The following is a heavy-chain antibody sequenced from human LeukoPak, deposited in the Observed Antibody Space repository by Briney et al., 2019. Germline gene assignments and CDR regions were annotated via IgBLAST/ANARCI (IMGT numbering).Heavy chain of an antibody. D-gene: IGHD6-13*01. Sequence: GGSLRLSCTASGFTFGDYAMSWFRQAPGKGLEWVGFIRSKAYGGTTEYAASVKGRFTISRDDSKSIAYLQMNSLKTEDTAVYYCTRDRKAAAGFYYYYYMDAWGKGTTITVSS. CDR2: IRSKAYGGTT. CDR3: TRDRKAAAGFYYYYYMDA. J-gene: IGHJ6*03. V-gene: IGHV3-49*03. CDR1: GFTFGDYA.